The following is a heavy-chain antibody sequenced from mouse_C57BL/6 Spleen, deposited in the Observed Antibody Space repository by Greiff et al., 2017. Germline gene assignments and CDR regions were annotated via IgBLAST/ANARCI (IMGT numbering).Heavy chain of an antibody. Sequence: GGGLVQPKGSLKLSCAASGFSFNTYAMNWVRQAPGKGLEWVARIRSKSNNYATYYADSVKDRFTISREDSESMRYLQMNNLKTEDTAMYYCGRQGYLRKEFDYWGQGTTLTVSS. CDR3: GRQGYLRKEFDY. CDR1: GFSFNTYA. D-gene: IGHD3-2*02. J-gene: IGHJ2*01. V-gene: IGHV10-1*01. CDR2: IRSKSNNYAT.